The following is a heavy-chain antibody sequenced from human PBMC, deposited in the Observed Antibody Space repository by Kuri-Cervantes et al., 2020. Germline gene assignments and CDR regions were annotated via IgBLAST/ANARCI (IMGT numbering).Heavy chain of an antibody. Sequence: SETLSLTCAVYGGSFSGYYWSWMRQPPGKGLEWIGEINHSGSTNYNPSLKSRVTISVDTSKNQFSLKLTSVTAADTAVYYCARYGGNSISGWFDPWGQGTLVTVSS. D-gene: IGHD4-23*01. V-gene: IGHV4-34*10. CDR3: ARYGGNSISGWFDP. CDR2: INHSGST. J-gene: IGHJ5*02. CDR1: GGSFSGYY.